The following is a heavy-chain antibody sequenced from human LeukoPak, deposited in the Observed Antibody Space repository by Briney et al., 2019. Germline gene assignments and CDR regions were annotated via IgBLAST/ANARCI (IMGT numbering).Heavy chain of an antibody. V-gene: IGHV4-39*07. Sequence: SETLSLTCTVSGGSISSSSYYWGWIRQPPGKGLEWIGSIYYSGSTYYNPSLKSRVTISVDTSKNQFSLKLSSVTAADTAVYYCAREQWEGAFDIWGQGTMVTVSS. D-gene: IGHD1-26*01. CDR1: GGSISSSSYY. J-gene: IGHJ3*02. CDR3: AREQWEGAFDI. CDR2: IYYSGST.